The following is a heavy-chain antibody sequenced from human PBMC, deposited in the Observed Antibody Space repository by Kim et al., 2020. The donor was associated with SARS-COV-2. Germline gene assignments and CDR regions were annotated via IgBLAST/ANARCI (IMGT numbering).Heavy chain of an antibody. D-gene: IGHD3-22*01. CDR1: GFTFSSYS. CDR2: IGSTSSYI. Sequence: GGSLRLSCAASGFTFSSYSMNWVRQAPGKGLEWVSSIGSTSSYIYYADSVKGRFTISRDNAKNSLYLQMNSLRAEDTAVYYCARVDSSGYSFSNWGQGTLVTVSS. V-gene: IGHV3-21*01. J-gene: IGHJ4*02. CDR3: ARVDSSGYSFSN.